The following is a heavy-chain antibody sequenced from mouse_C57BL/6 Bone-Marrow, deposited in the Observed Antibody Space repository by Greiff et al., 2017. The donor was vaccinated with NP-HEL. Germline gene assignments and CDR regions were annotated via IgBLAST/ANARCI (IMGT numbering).Heavy chain of an antibody. J-gene: IGHJ3*01. CDR3: ARSGHYYGSSPFAY. D-gene: IGHD1-1*01. V-gene: IGHV1-80*01. CDR1: GYAFSSYW. Sequence: VKLQESGAELVKPGASVKISCKASGYAFSSYWMNWVKQRPGKGLEWIGQIYPGDGDTNYNGKFKGKATLTADKSSSTAYMQLSSLTSEDSAVYFCARSGHYYGSSPFAYWGQGTLVTVSA. CDR2: IYPGDGDT.